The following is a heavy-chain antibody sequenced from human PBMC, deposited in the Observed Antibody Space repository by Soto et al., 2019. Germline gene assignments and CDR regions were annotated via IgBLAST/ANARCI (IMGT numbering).Heavy chain of an antibody. D-gene: IGHD3-3*01. CDR3: ARDSDFWSGGYYYYYMDV. CDR1: GFTFSSYA. CDR2: IKQDGSEK. J-gene: IGHJ6*03. V-gene: IGHV3-7*01. Sequence: GGSLRLSCAASGFTFSSYAMSWVRQAPGKGLEWVANIKQDGSEKYYVDSVKGRFTISRDNAKNSLYLQMNSLRAEDTAVYYCARDSDFWSGGYYYYYMDVWGKGTTVTVSS.